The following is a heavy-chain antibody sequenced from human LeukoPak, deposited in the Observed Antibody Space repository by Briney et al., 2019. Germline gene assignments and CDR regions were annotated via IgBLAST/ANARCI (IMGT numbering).Heavy chain of an antibody. CDR3: AKNCGGDCYYYGMDV. J-gene: IGHJ6*02. Sequence: GGSLRLSCAASGFTFSSYSMNWVRQAPGKGLAWVSSISSGSSYIYYADSVKGRFTISRDNAKNSLYLQMNSLRAEDTAVYYCAKNCGGDCYYYGMDVWGQGTTVTVSS. D-gene: IGHD2-21*01. V-gene: IGHV3-21*01. CDR2: ISSGSSYI. CDR1: GFTFSSYS.